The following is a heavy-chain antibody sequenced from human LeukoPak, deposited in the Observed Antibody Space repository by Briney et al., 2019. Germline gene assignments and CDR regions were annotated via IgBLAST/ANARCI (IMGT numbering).Heavy chain of an antibody. CDR1: GGSISSGGYY. CDR2: IYYSGST. J-gene: IGHJ4*02. D-gene: IGHD2-15*01. CDR3: ASLYCSGGSCYFDY. Sequence: SETLSLTCTVSGGSISSGGYYWSWIRQHPGRGLEWIGYIYYSGSTYNNPSLKSRVMISVDTSKNQFSLKLSSVTAADTAVYYCASLYCSGGSCYFDYWGQGTLVTVSS. V-gene: IGHV4-31*03.